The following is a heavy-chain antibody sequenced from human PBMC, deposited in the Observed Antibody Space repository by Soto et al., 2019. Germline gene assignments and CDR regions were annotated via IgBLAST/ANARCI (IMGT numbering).Heavy chain of an antibody. Sequence: QVQLVQSGAEVKKPGASVKVSCKASGYTFTSYDINWVRQATGQGLEWMGWMNPNSGNTGYAQKFQGRVTMTRNTSISKAYMEMRSLRSEDTDVYYCERFNDLRHCWGQGTLVTVSS. J-gene: IGHJ4*02. CDR2: MNPNSGNT. D-gene: IGHD2-8*01. V-gene: IGHV1-8*01. CDR1: GYTFTSYD. CDR3: ERFNDLRHC.